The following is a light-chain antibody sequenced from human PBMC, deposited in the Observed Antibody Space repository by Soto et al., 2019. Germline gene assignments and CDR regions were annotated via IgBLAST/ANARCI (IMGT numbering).Light chain of an antibody. CDR2: GAS. J-gene: IGKJ1*01. CDR1: QSVSSN. V-gene: IGKV3-15*01. CDR3: QHYGRSPM. Sequence: EIVMTQSPATLSVSPGERATLSCRASQSVSSNLAWYQQKPGQAPRLLIYGASTRATGIPARFTGSGSGTDFTLTISRLEPDDFAVYYCQHYGRSPMFGQGTKVDI.